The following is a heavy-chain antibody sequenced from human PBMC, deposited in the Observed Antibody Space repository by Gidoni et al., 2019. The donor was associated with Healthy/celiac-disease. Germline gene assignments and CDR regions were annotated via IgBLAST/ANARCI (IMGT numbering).Heavy chain of an antibody. Sequence: EVQLLESGGGLVQPGGSLRLSCAASGFTFSTYAIRWVRQAPGKGLEWVSAISGSGGRTYYADSVKGRFTISRDNSKNTLYLQMNSLRAEDTAVYYCATTGSGSYEGHFDYWGQGTLVTVSS. D-gene: IGHD1-26*01. CDR1: GFTFSTYA. V-gene: IGHV3-23*01. J-gene: IGHJ4*02. CDR3: ATTGSGSYEGHFDY. CDR2: ISGSGGRT.